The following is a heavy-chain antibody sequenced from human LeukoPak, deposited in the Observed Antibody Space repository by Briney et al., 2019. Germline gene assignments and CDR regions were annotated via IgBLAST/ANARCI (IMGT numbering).Heavy chain of an antibody. Sequence: PGGSLRLSCAASGFTFSSYEMNWVRQAPGKGLERVSYISSSGSTIYYADSVKGRFTISRDNAKNSLYLQMNSLRAEDTAVYYCARLTKEGTADTGYYCYYMDVWGKGTTVTISS. V-gene: IGHV3-48*03. CDR1: GFTFSSYE. CDR3: ARLTKEGTADTGYYCYYMDV. CDR2: ISSSGSTI. J-gene: IGHJ6*03. D-gene: IGHD1-1*01.